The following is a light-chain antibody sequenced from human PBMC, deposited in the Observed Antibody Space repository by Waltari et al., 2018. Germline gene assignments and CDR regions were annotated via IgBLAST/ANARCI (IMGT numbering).Light chain of an antibody. J-gene: IGKJ2*01. CDR1: QSLVHSNGNTY. V-gene: IGKV2-30*02. Sequence: DVVMTQSPLSLPVTLGQPASISCKSSQSLVHSNGNTYLQWFQQRPGQSPRRLIYTVYNQESGCPDRVSGIGSVTDFTMKIRRVEAEDVGVYYCMQGTHWPYTFGQGTRLDIK. CDR2: TVY. CDR3: MQGTHWPYT.